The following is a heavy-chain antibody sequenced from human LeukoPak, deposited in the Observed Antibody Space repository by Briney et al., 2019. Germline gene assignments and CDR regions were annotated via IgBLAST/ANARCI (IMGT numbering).Heavy chain of an antibody. Sequence: GGSLRLSCAASGFTFSSYSMNWVRQAPGKGLEWVSSISSSSSYIYYADSVKGRFTISRDNAKNSLYLQMNSLRAEDTAVYYCARVGGYGSGPYAFDIWGQGTMVTVSS. D-gene: IGHD3-10*01. J-gene: IGHJ3*02. V-gene: IGHV3-21*01. CDR1: GFTFSSYS. CDR3: ARVGGYGSGPYAFDI. CDR2: ISSSSSYI.